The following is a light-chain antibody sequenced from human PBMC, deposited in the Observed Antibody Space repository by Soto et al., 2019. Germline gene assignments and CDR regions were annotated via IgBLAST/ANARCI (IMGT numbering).Light chain of an antibody. Sequence: DIVMTQSPDSLAVSLGERATINCKSSQSVLYSSNNKNYLAWYQQKPGQPPKLLIYWASTRESGVPDRFSGSGSVTDFTLTISSLQAEDGAVYYCQQYYITPLTFGPGTKVDIK. CDR2: WAS. CDR3: QQYYITPLT. CDR1: QSVLYSSNNKNY. V-gene: IGKV4-1*01. J-gene: IGKJ3*01.